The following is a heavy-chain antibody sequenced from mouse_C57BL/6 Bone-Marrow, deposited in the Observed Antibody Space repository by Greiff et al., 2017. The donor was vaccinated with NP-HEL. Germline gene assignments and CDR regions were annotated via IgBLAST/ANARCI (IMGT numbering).Heavy chain of an antibody. J-gene: IGHJ2*01. Sequence: QVQLQQSGAELVKPGASVKMSCKASGYTFTSYWITWVKQRPGQGLEWIGDIYPGSGSTNYNEKFKSKATLTVDTSSSTAYMQLSSLTSEDSAVYYCARGGLLLYDYDLANYWGQGTTLTVSS. CDR1: GYTFTSYW. CDR3: ARGGLLLYDYDLANY. V-gene: IGHV1-55*01. D-gene: IGHD2-4*01. CDR2: IYPGSGST.